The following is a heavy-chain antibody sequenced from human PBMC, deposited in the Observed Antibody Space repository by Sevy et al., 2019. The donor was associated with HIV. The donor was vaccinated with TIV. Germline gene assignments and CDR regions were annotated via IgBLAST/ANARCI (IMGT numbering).Heavy chain of an antibody. CDR1: GFTFSSYS. CDR3: ARVDPPGIAVAGTLNY. Sequence: GGSLRLSCAASGFTFSSYSMNWVRQAPGKGLEWVSSISSSSSYIDYADSVKGRFTISRDNAKNSLYLQMNSLRAEDTAVYYCARVDPPGIAVAGTLNYWGQGTLVTVSS. V-gene: IGHV3-21*01. D-gene: IGHD6-19*01. CDR2: ISSSSSYI. J-gene: IGHJ4*02.